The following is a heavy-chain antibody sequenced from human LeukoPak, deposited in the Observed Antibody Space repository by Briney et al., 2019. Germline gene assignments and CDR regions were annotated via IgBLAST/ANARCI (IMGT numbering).Heavy chain of an antibody. CDR3: ARREGANFDY. D-gene: IGHD1-26*01. V-gene: IGHV3-64*01. CDR1: GFAFSTYT. Sequence: PGGSLGLSCTASGFAFSTYTMHWVRQAPGKGLEYVSAISGNGGSTYYANSVKGRFTISRDNSKNTLYLQMGSLRAEDMAVYYCARREGANFDYWGQGTLVTVSS. CDR2: ISGNGGST. J-gene: IGHJ4*02.